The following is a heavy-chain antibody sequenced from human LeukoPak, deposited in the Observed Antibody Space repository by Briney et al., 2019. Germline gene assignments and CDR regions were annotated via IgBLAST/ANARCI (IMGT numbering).Heavy chain of an antibody. Sequence: ASVKVSCKASGYTFTGYYMHWVRQAPGQGLEWMGWINPNSGGTNYAQKFQGRVTMTRDTSISTAYMELSRLRSDDTAVYYCARDTPYDSWSVNFDYWGQGTLVTVSS. J-gene: IGHJ4*02. D-gene: IGHD3-3*01. CDR3: ARDTPYDSWSVNFDY. V-gene: IGHV1-2*02. CDR2: INPNSGGT. CDR1: GYTFTGYY.